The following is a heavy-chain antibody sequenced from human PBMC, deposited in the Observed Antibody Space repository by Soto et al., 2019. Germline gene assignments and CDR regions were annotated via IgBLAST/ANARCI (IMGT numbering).Heavy chain of an antibody. V-gene: IGHV3-48*02. CDR2: ISSSSSTI. Sequence: EVQLVESGGGLVQPGGSLRLSCAASGFTFSSYSMNWVRQAPGKGLEWVSYISSSSSTIYYADSVKGRFTISRDNAKNSLYVQMNSLRDEDTAVYYCARDRGNSRSPHIDAFDIWGQGTMVTVSS. CDR3: ARDRGNSRSPHIDAFDI. CDR1: GFTFSSYS. J-gene: IGHJ3*02. D-gene: IGHD6-6*01.